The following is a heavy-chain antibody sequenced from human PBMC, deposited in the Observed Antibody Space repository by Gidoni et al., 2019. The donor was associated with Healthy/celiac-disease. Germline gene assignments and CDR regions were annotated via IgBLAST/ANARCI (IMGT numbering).Heavy chain of an antibody. J-gene: IGHJ6*02. D-gene: IGHD6-13*01. CDR1: GYTFTGYY. CDR3: ARDRGSSPPGGMDV. V-gene: IGHV1-2*04. CDR2: INPNSGGT. Sequence: QVQLVQSGAEVKKPGASVKVSCKASGYTFTGYYMHWVRPAPGQGLEWMGWINPNSGGTNYAQKFQGWVTMTRDTSISTAYMELSRLRSDDTAVYYCARDRGSSPPGGMDVWGQGTTVTVSS.